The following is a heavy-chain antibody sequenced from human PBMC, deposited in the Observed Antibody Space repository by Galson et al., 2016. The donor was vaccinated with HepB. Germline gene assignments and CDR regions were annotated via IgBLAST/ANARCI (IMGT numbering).Heavy chain of an antibody. CDR3: ARKGFSGGYFDY. V-gene: IGHV3-7*01. J-gene: IGHJ4*02. D-gene: IGHD4-23*01. Sequence: SLRLSCAASGFTFSTYWMIWVRQAPGKGLEWLANIKPDGSEKYYVDSVKGRFTISRDNAKNSLYLQMNSLRAEDTAVYYCARKGFSGGYFDYWGQGTLVTVSS. CDR2: IKPDGSEK. CDR1: GFTFSTYW.